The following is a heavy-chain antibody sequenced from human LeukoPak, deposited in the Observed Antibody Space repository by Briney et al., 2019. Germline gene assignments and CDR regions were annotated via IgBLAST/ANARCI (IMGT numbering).Heavy chain of an antibody. CDR3: ARGTVTTYYYYGMDV. V-gene: IGHV3-30-3*01. CDR1: GCTFSSYA. D-gene: IGHD4-11*01. Sequence: GRSLRLSCAASGCTFSSYAMHWVRQAPGKGLEWVEVISYDGSNKYYADSVKGRFTISRDNSKNTLYLQMNSLRAEDTAVYYCARGTVTTYYYYGMDVWGQGTTVTVSS. CDR2: ISYDGSNK. J-gene: IGHJ6*02.